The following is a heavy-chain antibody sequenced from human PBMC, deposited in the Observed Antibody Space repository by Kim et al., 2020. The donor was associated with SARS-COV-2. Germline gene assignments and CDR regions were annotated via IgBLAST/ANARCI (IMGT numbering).Heavy chain of an antibody. D-gene: IGHD3-22*01. CDR2: FDPADGAT. J-gene: IGHJ6*02. CDR1: FYPLTELS. Sequence: ASVPFSSPFSFYPLTELSMHWVRQAPVDVREWMGGFDPADGATIYAQKFQGRVTMTEDTSTDTAYMELSSLRSEDTAVYYCATAPANYYDSSGYSYYYYYGMDVWGQGTTVTVSS. V-gene: IGHV1-24*01. CDR3: ATAPANYYDSSGYSYYYYYGMDV.